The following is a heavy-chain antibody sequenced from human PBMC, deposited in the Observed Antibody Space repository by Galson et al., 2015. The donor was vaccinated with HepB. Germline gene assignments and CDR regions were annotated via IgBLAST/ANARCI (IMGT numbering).Heavy chain of an antibody. Sequence: VRQAPGKGPVWVSRISSDGSSISYADSVKGRFTTSRDNAKNTLYLQMNSLRAEDTAVYYCAKLIHFPGIGVDSWGQGTLVTVSS. CDR3: AKLIHFPGIGVDS. J-gene: IGHJ4*02. V-gene: IGHV3-74*01. CDR2: ISSDGSSI. D-gene: IGHD2-8*01.